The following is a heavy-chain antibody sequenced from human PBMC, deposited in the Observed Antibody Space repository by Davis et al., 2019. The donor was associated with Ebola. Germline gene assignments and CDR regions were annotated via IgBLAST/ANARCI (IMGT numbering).Heavy chain of an antibody. Sequence: GESLKISCAASGFTFSSYAMSWVRQAPGKGLEWVSAISGSGGSTYYADSVKGRFTISRDNAKNSLYLQMNSLRDEDTAVYNCAREYDIWSGYLFGDYYYYYMDVWGKGTTVTVSS. V-gene: IGHV3-23*01. CDR3: AREYDIWSGYLFGDYYYYYMDV. CDR1: GFTFSSYA. CDR2: ISGSGGST. J-gene: IGHJ6*03. D-gene: IGHD3-3*01.